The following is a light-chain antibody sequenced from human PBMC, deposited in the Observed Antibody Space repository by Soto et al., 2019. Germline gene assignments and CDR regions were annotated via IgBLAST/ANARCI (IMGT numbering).Light chain of an antibody. Sequence: ETALTQSPATLSLSPGERGTLSCRASQSVRSDLAWYQQKPGQAPRLLIYDAYNRATGIPPRFSGSGSGTDFTLTISSLEPEDSAVYYCQQRHMWPITFGQGTRLEIK. CDR1: QSVRSD. V-gene: IGKV3-11*01. CDR3: QQRHMWPIT. J-gene: IGKJ5*01. CDR2: DAY.